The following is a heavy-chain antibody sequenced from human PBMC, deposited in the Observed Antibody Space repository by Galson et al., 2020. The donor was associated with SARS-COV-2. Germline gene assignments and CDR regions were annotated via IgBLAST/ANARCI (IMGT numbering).Heavy chain of an antibody. D-gene: IGHD3-22*01. CDR1: GGTFSSYA. CDR2: IIPIFGTA. Sequence: SVKVSCKASGGTFSSYAISWVRQAPGQGLEWMGGIIPIFGTANYAQKFQGRVTITADESTSTAYMELSSLRSEDTAVYYCARLYYYDSSGYPSHRFIDYWGQGTLVTVSS. J-gene: IGHJ4*02. CDR3: ARLYYYDSSGYPSHRFIDY. V-gene: IGHV1-69*13.